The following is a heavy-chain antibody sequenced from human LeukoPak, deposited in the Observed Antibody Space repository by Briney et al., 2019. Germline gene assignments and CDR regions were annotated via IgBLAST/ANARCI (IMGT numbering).Heavy chain of an antibody. CDR2: ISYDGSNK. J-gene: IGHJ4*02. V-gene: IGHV3-30-3*01. D-gene: IGHD3-22*01. Sequence: GGSLRLSCAASGFTFSNSAMSWVRQAPGKGLEWVAVISYDGSNKYYADSVKGRFTISRDNSKNTLYLQMNSLRAEDTAVYYCARGGITMIVVAPKYWGQGTLVTVSS. CDR1: GFTFSNSA. CDR3: ARGGITMIVVAPKY.